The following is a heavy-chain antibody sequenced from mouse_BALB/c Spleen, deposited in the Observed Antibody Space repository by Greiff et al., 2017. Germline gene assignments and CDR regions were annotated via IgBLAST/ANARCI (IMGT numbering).Heavy chain of an antibody. CDR3: TREGGNYYAMDY. Sequence: QVQLKQPGAELVRPGASVKLSCKASGYTFTSYWINWVKQRPGQGLEWIGNIYPSDSYTNYNQKFKDKATLTVDKSSSTAYMQLSSPTSEDSAVYYCTREGGNYYAMDYWGQGTSVTVSS. CDR1: GYTFTSYW. V-gene: IGHV1-69*02. CDR2: IYPSDSYT. J-gene: IGHJ4*01.